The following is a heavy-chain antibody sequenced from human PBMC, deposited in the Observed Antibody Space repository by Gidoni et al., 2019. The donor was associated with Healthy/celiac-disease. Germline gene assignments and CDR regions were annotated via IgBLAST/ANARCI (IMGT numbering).Heavy chain of an antibody. Sequence: EVQLVESGGGLVQPGGSLRLSCAAAGFTFSSYDMHWVRQATGKGLEWVSAIVTAGDTYYPGSVKGRFTISRENAKNSLYLQMNSLRAGDTAVYYCARGSGPSGLDPWGQGTLVTVSS. V-gene: IGHV3-13*01. CDR1: GFTFSSYD. CDR3: ARGSGPSGLDP. J-gene: IGHJ5*02. CDR2: IVTAGDT. D-gene: IGHD2-15*01.